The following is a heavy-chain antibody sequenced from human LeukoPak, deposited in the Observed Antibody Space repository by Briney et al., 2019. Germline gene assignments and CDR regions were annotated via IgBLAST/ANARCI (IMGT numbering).Heavy chain of an antibody. CDR1: GFSFNNYA. J-gene: IGHJ4*02. D-gene: IGHD3-22*01. CDR2: ISGGVDVT. Sequence: GGSLRLSCAVSGFSFNNYAMCWVRQAPGKGLGWVSGISGGVDVTLYADSAKGRFTITKDTSKNTLFLHMTSLRAEDTAMYYGAGAKESYYDKSGYYPLDYWGQGTLVTVSS. V-gene: IGHV3-23*01. CDR3: AGAKESYYDKSGYYPLDY.